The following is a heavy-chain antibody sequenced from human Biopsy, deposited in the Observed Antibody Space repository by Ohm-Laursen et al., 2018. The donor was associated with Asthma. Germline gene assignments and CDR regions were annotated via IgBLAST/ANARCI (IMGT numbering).Heavy chain of an antibody. V-gene: IGHV3-9*01. Sequence: SSLRLSCAASGFSLDDYAMYWVRHAPGKGLEWVSVISWNSGHIAYADSVKGRFTISRDTAKNSLYLQMNNLRVEDTAFYYCARDFGAGDSDGDDLTLTHYYGMDVWGQGTTVTVSS. CDR1: GFSLDDYA. CDR2: ISWNSGHI. J-gene: IGHJ6*02. D-gene: IGHD4-17*01. CDR3: ARDFGAGDSDGDDLTLTHYYGMDV.